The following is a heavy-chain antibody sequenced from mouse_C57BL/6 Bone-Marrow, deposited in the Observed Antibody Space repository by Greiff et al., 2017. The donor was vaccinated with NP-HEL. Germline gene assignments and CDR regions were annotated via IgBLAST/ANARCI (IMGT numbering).Heavy chain of an antibody. J-gene: IGHJ4*01. Sequence: EVKLMESGGDLVKPGGSLKLSCAASGFTFSSYCMSWVRQTPDKRLEWVATISSGGSYTYYPDRVKGRFTISRDNAKNTLYLQMSSLKSEDTAMYYCARRAYYYGSGGYYAMDYWGQGTSVTVSS. D-gene: IGHD1-1*01. CDR1: GFTFSSYC. CDR3: ARRAYYYGSGGYYAMDY. CDR2: ISSGGSYT. V-gene: IGHV5-6*01.